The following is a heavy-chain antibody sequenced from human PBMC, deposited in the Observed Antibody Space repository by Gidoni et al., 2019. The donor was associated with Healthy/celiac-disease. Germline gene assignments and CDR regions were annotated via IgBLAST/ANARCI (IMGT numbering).Heavy chain of an antibody. J-gene: IGHJ4*02. CDR3: ARDGKWEVLTFDF. D-gene: IGHD1-26*01. V-gene: IGHV1-3*05. CDR1: GYTSTSYA. CDR2: INAGKGNT. Sequence: QVQLVQSGAEEKKPGASVKVSCKATGYTSTSYAMHWVRQAPGQRLELIGRINAGKGNTKNSQKCQGRVTNTRDTSAITAYMELISLRSEETAVYYCARDGKWEVLTFDFWGQGTLGTVS.